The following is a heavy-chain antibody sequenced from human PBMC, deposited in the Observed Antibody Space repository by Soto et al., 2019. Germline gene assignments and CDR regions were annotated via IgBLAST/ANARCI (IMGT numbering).Heavy chain of an antibody. CDR3: AGSGIGGGFLARD. D-gene: IGHD3-10*01. J-gene: IGHJ4*02. Sequence: QVQLVESGGGLVKPGGSLRLSCVASGFTFSDYYMNWIRQAPGKGLECISYISGGGSSYTNYADSVKGRFTISRDNAKNSLYLQMNSLRAEDTAVYYCAGSGIGGGFLARDWGQGTLVIVSS. CDR2: ISGGGSSYT. V-gene: IGHV3-11*05. CDR1: GFTFSDYY.